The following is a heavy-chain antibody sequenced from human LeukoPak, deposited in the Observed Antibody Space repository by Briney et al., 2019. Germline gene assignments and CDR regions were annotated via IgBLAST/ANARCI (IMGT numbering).Heavy chain of an antibody. D-gene: IGHD6-13*01. CDR1: GFTVSSNY. J-gene: IGHJ4*02. V-gene: IGHV3-53*01. CDR3: AGEVLSSSWRLRDY. CDR2: IYGGGST. Sequence: PGGSLRLSCAASGFTVSSNYMSWVRQAPGKGLEWVSVIYGGGSTYYADSVKGRFTISRDNSENTLYLQMNSLRAEDTAVYYCAGEVLSSSWRLRDYWGQGTLVTVSS.